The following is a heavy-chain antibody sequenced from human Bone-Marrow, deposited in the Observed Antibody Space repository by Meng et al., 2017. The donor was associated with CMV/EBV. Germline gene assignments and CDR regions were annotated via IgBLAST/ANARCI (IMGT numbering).Heavy chain of an antibody. CDR3: AKDHRTYYDFWSGLSWYYFDY. CDR1: GFTFSSYA. J-gene: IGHJ4*02. V-gene: IGHV3-23*01. CDR2: ISGSGGST. D-gene: IGHD3-3*01. Sequence: GESLKISCAASGFTFSSYAMSWVRQAPGKVLEWVSAISGSGGSTYYADSVKGRFTISRDNSKNTLYLQMNSLRAEDTAVYYCAKDHRTYYDFWSGLSWYYFDYWGQGTLVTGSS.